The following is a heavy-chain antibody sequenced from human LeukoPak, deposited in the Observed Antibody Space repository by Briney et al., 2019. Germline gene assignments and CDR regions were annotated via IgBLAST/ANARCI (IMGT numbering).Heavy chain of an antibody. CDR1: GFTFSSYE. CDR3: ARGPGWYSSGWYLDH. D-gene: IGHD6-19*01. CDR2: ISSSGSTI. Sequence: GGSLRLSCAASGFTFSSYEMNWVRQAPGKGLEWVSYISSSGSTIYYADSVKGRFTISRDNAKNSLYLQMNSLRAEDTAVYYCARGPGWYSSGWYLDHWGQGTLVTVSS. J-gene: IGHJ5*02. V-gene: IGHV3-48*03.